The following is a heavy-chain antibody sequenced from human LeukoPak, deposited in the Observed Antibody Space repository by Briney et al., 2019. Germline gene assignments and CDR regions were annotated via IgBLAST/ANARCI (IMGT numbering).Heavy chain of an antibody. D-gene: IGHD5-24*01. J-gene: IGHJ4*02. CDR1: GGSISSSIYY. CDR2: IYYSGRT. CDR3: ARHRSAVEMATTLFGY. V-gene: IGHV4-39*01. Sequence: SETLSLTFTVSGGSISSSIYYWGWIRQPPGKGLEWIGSIYYSGRTYHNPSLKSRVTISVDTSKNQFSLKVRSVTAADTAVYYCARHRSAVEMATTLFGYWGQGTLVTVSS.